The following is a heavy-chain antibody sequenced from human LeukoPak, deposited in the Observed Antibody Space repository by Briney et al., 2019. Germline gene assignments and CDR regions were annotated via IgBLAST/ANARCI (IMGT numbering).Heavy chain of an antibody. Sequence: PGGSLRLSCAASGFTFSDYYMSWIRQAPGKGLEWVSYISSSGSTIYYADSVKGRFTISRDNSKNTLYLHMNGLRVEDTAIYYCAREERWIQFNYWGQGTLVTVSS. J-gene: IGHJ4*02. D-gene: IGHD5-18*01. CDR2: ISSSGSTI. CDR3: AREERWIQFNY. V-gene: IGHV3-11*01. CDR1: GFTFSDYY.